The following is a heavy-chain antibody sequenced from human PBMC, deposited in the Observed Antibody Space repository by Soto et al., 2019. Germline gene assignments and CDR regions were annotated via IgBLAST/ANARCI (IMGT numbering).Heavy chain of an antibody. D-gene: IGHD2-15*01. Sequence: QPGGSLRLSCAASGFPFSSYCMPWVRQAPGKGLEWVAVIWYDGINKYYADSVKGRFTISRDNSKNTLYLQMNSLRAEDTAVYYCARDGRADTGLEYWGQGTLVAVSS. V-gene: IGHV3-33*01. CDR2: IWYDGINK. CDR1: GFPFSSYC. J-gene: IGHJ4*02. CDR3: ARDGRADTGLEY.